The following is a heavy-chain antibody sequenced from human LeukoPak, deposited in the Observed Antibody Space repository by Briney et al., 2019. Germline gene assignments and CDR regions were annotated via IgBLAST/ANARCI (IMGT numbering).Heavy chain of an antibody. CDR1: GFTVSSNY. V-gene: IGHV3-66*01. CDR2: IYSGGST. CDR3: ARVMSDYGDYVSFDY. Sequence: GGSLRLSCAASGFTVSSNYLSWVRQAPGKGLEWVSVIYSGGSTYYTDSVKGRFTISRGNFKNTVHLQMNSLRAEDTAVYYCARVMSDYGDYVSFDYWGQGTLVTVSS. J-gene: IGHJ4*02. D-gene: IGHD4-17*01.